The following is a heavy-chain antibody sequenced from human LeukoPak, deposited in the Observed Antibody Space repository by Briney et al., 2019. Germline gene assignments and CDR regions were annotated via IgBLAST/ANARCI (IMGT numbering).Heavy chain of an antibody. CDR2: IYYSGST. V-gene: IGHV4-59*01. J-gene: IGHJ4*02. CDR1: GGSLSSYY. D-gene: IGHD3-10*01. Sequence: SETPSLTCTVSGGSLSSYYWNWIRQPPGKGLEWIGYIYYSGSTNYNPSLKSRVTMSVDTSENQFFLKLNSVTAADTAVYYCARGYGSGSLDYWGQGTLVTVSS. CDR3: ARGYGSGSLDY.